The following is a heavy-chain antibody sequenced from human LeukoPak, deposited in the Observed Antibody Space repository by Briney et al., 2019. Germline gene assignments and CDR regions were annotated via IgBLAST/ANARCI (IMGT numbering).Heavy chain of an antibody. J-gene: IGHJ4*02. CDR2: ISGSGGST. Sequence: GGSLRLSCAASGFTFSSYGMSWVRQAPGKGLEWVSGISGSGGSTYYADSVKGRFTVSRDNSKNTLYLQMNSLRAEDTDVYYCAKDRSCTNGVCYGDSNDCGQGTLVTVSS. CDR1: GFTFSSYG. CDR3: AKDRSCTNGVCYGDSND. D-gene: IGHD2-8*01. V-gene: IGHV3-23*01.